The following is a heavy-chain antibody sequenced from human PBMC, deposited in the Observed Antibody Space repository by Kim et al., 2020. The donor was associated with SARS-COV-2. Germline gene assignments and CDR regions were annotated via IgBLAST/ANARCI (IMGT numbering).Heavy chain of an antibody. CDR2: IYYSGST. V-gene: IGHV4-59*08. D-gene: IGHD6-13*01. Sequence: SETLSLTCTVSGGSISSYYWSWIRQPPGKGLEWIGYIYYSGSTNYNPSLKSRVTISVDTSKNQFSLKLSSVTAADTAVYYCARHAAYSSSWYYYYYYYGMDVWGQGTTVTVSS. CDR3: ARHAAYSSSWYYYYYYYGMDV. J-gene: IGHJ6*02. CDR1: GGSISSYY.